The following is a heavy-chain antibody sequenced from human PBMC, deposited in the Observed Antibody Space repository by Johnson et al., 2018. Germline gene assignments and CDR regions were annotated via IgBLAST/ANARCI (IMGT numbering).Heavy chain of an antibody. D-gene: IGHD3-10*01. V-gene: IGHV3-66*01. CDR2: IYSGGST. Sequence: EVQLVESGGGLVQPGGSLRLSCAASGFTVSSNYMSWVRQAPGKGLEWVAAIYSGGSTYYADSVKGRFTISRDKAKNSLYLQMNSLRADDTAVYYCARGGDFYGSGLDAFDMWGQGTMVTVSS. J-gene: IGHJ3*02. CDR1: GFTVSSNY. CDR3: ARGGDFYGSGLDAFDM.